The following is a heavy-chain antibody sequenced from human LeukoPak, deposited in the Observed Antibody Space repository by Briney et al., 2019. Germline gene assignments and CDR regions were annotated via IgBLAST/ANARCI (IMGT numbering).Heavy chain of an antibody. D-gene: IGHD1-14*01. Sequence: PSETLSLTCTVSGGSISSYYWSWIRQPPGKGLEWIGYIYYSGSTNYNPSLKSRVTISVDTSKNQFSLKLSSVTAADTAVYYCARHITGSPWFDPGGQGTLVTVSS. CDR1: GGSISSYY. CDR2: IYYSGST. J-gene: IGHJ5*02. CDR3: ARHITGSPWFDP. V-gene: IGHV4-59*08.